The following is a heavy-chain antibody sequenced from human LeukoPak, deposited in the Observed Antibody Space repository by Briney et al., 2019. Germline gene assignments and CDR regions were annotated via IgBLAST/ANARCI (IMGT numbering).Heavy chain of an antibody. J-gene: IGHJ6*02. V-gene: IGHV3-7*01. Sequence: GGSLRLSCAASGFTFSNYWMNWVRQAPGKGLEWVANIKQDGGEKYYVDSVKGRFSISRDNAKNSLYLQMNSLRAEDTAVYYCARDKRRWLQYYGMDVWGQGTTVTVSS. CDR2: IKQDGGEK. CDR1: GFTFSNYW. CDR3: ARDKRRWLQYYGMDV. D-gene: IGHD5-24*01.